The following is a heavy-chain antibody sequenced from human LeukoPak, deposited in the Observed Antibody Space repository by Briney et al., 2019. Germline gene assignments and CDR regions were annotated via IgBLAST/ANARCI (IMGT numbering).Heavy chain of an antibody. CDR2: INGYNGNT. D-gene: IGHD1-7*01. Sequence: GASVKVSCKASGYIFTKNGISWVRQAPGQGLEWMGWINGYNGNTNYSQKFQGRVTMTTDTSTSTAHMELRSLRSDDTAVYYCARVLELVQLGGWFDPWGQGTLVTVSS. CDR1: GYIFTKNG. J-gene: IGHJ5*02. CDR3: ARVLELVQLGGWFDP. V-gene: IGHV1-18*01.